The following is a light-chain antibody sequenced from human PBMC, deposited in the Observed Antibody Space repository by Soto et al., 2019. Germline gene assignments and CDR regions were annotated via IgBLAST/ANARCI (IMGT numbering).Light chain of an antibody. Sequence: QSALTQPASVSGSPGQSITISCTGTSSDVGSYDLVSWYQHHPGTAPKLLIYANINRPAGVPDRFSGSKSGTSASLAITGLQAEDEADYYCQSYDSSPSGYVFGTGTKLTVL. V-gene: IGLV2-14*02. J-gene: IGLJ1*01. CDR2: ANI. CDR1: SSDVGSYDL. CDR3: QSYDSSPSGYV.